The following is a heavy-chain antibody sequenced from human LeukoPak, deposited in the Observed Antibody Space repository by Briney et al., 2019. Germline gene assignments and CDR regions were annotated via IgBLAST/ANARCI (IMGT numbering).Heavy chain of an antibody. CDR1: GGSFSGYY. CDR2: INHSGST. V-gene: IGHV4-34*01. CDR3: ARGPRWGLYYDILTGPHFDY. D-gene: IGHD3-9*01. J-gene: IGHJ4*02. Sequence: SETLSLTCAVYGGSFSGYYWSWIRRPPGKGLEWIGEINHSGSTNYNPSLKSRVTISVDTSKNQFSLKLSSVTAADTAVYYCARGPRWGLYYDILTGPHFDYWGQGTLVTVSS.